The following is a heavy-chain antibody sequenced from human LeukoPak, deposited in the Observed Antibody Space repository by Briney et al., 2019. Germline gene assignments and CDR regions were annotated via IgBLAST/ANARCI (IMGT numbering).Heavy chain of an antibody. Sequence: GGSLRLSCAASGLTFSNYAISWVRQAPGKGLEWVSSISSLGISSYYADSVKGRLTISRDNSKNTLYLQMNSLRAEDTAVYYCAKDMGSRATNFDYWGQGTLVIVSS. CDR1: GLTFSNYA. J-gene: IGHJ4*02. V-gene: IGHV3-23*01. D-gene: IGHD1-26*01. CDR2: ISSLGISS. CDR3: AKDMGSRATNFDY.